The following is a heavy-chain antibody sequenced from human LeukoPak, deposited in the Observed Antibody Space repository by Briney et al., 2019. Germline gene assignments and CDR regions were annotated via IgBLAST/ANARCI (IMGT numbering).Heavy chain of an antibody. Sequence: GAAVKVSCTASGSTFTSYGISWVRQAPGQGLEWMGGISAYNGNTNYAQKLQGRVTMTTDTSTSTAYMELRSLRSDDTAVYYCARVTTYYDILTGFITQLFFDYWGQGTLVTVSS. CDR1: GSTFTSYG. D-gene: IGHD3-9*01. CDR2: ISAYNGNT. J-gene: IGHJ4*02. CDR3: ARVTTYYDILTGFITQLFFDY. V-gene: IGHV1-18*01.